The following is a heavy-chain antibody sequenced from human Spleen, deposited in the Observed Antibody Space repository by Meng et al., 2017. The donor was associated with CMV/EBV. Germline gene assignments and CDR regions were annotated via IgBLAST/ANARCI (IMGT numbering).Heavy chain of an antibody. CDR3: AKSSERSGYYFGDYIDY. D-gene: IGHD3-3*01. CDR2: ISWNSRNI. Sequence: VTFAEYAMHWVRQVPGKGLEWVSAISWNSRNIGYADSVQGRFAISRDNAKNSLYLQMNSLRAEDVALYYCAKSSERSGYYFGDYIDYWGRGTLVTVSS. V-gene: IGHV3-9*03. CDR1: VTFAEYA. J-gene: IGHJ4*02.